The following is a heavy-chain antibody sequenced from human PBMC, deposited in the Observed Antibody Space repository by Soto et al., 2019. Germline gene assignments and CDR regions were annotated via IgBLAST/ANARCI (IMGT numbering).Heavy chain of an antibody. CDR2: IDPSDSYT. J-gene: IGHJ6*02. V-gene: IGHV5-10-1*01. Sequence: PGEALKISCKGSGYSFTSYWISWVRQMPGKGLEWRGRIDPSDSYTNYCPSFQGHVTISADKSISTAYLQWSRLKASDTAMYYCARQGGCDSHYYYYYGMDVWGQGTTVTVSS. D-gene: IGHD5-12*01. CDR1: GYSFTSYW. CDR3: ARQGGCDSHYYYYYGMDV.